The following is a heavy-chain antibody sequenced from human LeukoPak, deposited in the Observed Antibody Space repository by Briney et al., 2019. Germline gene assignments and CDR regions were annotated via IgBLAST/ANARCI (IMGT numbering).Heavy chain of an antibody. V-gene: IGHV1-18*01. Sequence: ASVKVSCKASGYTFTSYGIRWVRQAPGQGLEWMGWISAYNGNTNYAQKFQGRVTMTRDTSISTVYMELSRLRSDDTAVYYCARGGYGGNVIRDYMDVWGKGTTVTISS. J-gene: IGHJ6*03. CDR1: GYTFTSYG. CDR2: ISAYNGNT. CDR3: ARGGYGGNVIRDYMDV. D-gene: IGHD4-23*01.